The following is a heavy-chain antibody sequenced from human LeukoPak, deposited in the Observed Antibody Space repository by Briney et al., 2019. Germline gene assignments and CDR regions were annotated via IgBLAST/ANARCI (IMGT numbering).Heavy chain of an antibody. CDR3: ARHFSSGEFDP. Sequence: SETLSLTCTVSGGSISSYYWSWIRQPPGKGLEWIGYIYYSGSTNYNPSLKSRVTISVDTSKNQFSLKLSSVTAADTAVYYCARHFSSGEFDPWGQGTLVTVSS. CDR1: GGSISSYY. CDR2: IYYSGST. V-gene: IGHV4-59*08. D-gene: IGHD6-19*01. J-gene: IGHJ5*02.